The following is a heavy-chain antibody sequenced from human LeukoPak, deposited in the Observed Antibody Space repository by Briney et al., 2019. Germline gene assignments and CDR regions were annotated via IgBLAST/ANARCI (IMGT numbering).Heavy chain of an antibody. CDR1: GFTFSSYS. Sequence: GGSLRLSCAASGFTFSSYSMNWVRQAPGKGLEWVSYISSSSSTIYYADSVKGRFTISRDNAKNSLYLQMNSLRAEDTAVYYRARDYDILTGSRYYYYYYGMDVWGQGTTVTVSS. CDR3: ARDYDILTGSRYYYYYYGMDV. V-gene: IGHV3-48*01. D-gene: IGHD3-9*01. J-gene: IGHJ6*02. CDR2: ISSSSSTI.